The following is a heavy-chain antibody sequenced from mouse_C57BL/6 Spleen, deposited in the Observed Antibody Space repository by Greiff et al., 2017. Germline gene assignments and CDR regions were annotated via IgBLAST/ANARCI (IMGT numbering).Heavy chain of an antibody. CDR2: INPNYGTT. J-gene: IGHJ4*01. Sequence: EVKLQQSGPELVKPGASVKISCKASGYSFTDYNMNWVKQTNGKSLEWIGVINPNYGTTSYNQKFKGKATLTVDQSSSTAYMQLNSLTSEDSAVYYCARGMVTGAYYAMDCWGPGTSVTVSS. CDR3: ARGMVTGAYYAMDC. D-gene: IGHD2-2*01. V-gene: IGHV1-39*01. CDR1: GYSFTDYN.